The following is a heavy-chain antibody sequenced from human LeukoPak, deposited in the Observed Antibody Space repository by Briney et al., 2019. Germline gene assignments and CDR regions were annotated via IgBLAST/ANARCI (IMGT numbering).Heavy chain of an antibody. CDR2: IFWNDDN. Sequence: ESGPTLVKPTQTLTLTCTFSGFSQSTSGVGVGWIRQPPGKALECLALIFWNDDNRYSPSLKSRLTTTKDTSKNQVVLTMPNMDPVDTATYYCAHIEYHGDYAIGTFDVWGRGTMVTVSS. J-gene: IGHJ3*01. CDR1: GFSQSTSGVG. CDR3: AHIEYHGDYAIGTFDV. V-gene: IGHV2-5*01. D-gene: IGHD4-17*01.